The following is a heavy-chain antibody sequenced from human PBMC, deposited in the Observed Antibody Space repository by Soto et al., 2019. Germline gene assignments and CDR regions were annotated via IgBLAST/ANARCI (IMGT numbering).Heavy chain of an antibody. D-gene: IGHD2-2*01. V-gene: IGHV4-30-4*01. CDR3: ARDRRVSNSWAPGDSSFYVMDV. J-gene: IGHJ6*02. CDR1: GGTITSGDYY. CDR2: VFYTGST. Sequence: SETLSLTCTGSGGTITSGDYYWNWIPPSPGRGLEWIGHVFYTGSTAYNPSLQKGGVISLDTAKNQVSLELRSVTAADTAVYYCARDRRVSNSWAPGDSSFYVMDVWGQESTFTFPS.